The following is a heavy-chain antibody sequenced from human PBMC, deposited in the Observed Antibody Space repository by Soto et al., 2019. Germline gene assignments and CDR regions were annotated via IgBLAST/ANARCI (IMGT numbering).Heavy chain of an antibody. J-gene: IGHJ6*02. D-gene: IGHD3-22*01. CDR3: AREESYYDSSGYYYYYGMDV. CDR1: GYTFTGYY. CDR2: INPNSGGT. Sequence: ASVKVSCKASGYTFTGYYMHWVRQAPGQGLEWMGWINPNSGGTNYAQKFQGWVTMTRDTSISTAYMELSRLRSDDTAVYYCAREESYYDSSGYYYYYGMDVWGQGTTVTVSS. V-gene: IGHV1-2*04.